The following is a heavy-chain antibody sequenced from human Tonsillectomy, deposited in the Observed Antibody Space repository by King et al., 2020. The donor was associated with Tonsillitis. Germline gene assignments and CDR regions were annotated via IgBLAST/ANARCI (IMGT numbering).Heavy chain of an antibody. D-gene: IGHD3/OR15-3a*01. V-gene: IGHV1-46*03. J-gene: IGHJ4*02. CDR1: GYIFTSYY. Sequence: QLVQSGAEVKKPGASVKVSCKASGYIFTSYYMHWVRQAPGQGLEWMGIIDPSSGSTNYAHELQGRVTVTRDTSTSTVYLELSSLRSEDTAVDYCARAEILWTPHYDYWGQGTLVTVSS. CDR2: IDPSSGST. CDR3: ARAEILWTPHYDY.